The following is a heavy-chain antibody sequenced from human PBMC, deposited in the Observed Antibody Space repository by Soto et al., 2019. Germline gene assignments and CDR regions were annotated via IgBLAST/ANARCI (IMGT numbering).Heavy chain of an antibody. Sequence: GASVKVSCKASGYAFTSYGMSWVRQAPGQGLEWMGWISTYKSDTNSAPRLQGRITMTTDTSTSTAYMELSRLRSDDTAVYYCARDHRRRPYNWNYSLSWFDPWGQGTLVTVSS. V-gene: IGHV1-18*04. CDR2: ISTYKSDT. CDR1: GYAFTSYG. D-gene: IGHD1-7*01. CDR3: ARDHRRRPYNWNYSLSWFDP. J-gene: IGHJ5*02.